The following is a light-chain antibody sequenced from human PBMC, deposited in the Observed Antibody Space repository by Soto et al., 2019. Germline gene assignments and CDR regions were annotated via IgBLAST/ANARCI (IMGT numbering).Light chain of an antibody. V-gene: IGKV3-15*01. CDR1: QSVSSN. Sequence: EIVMTQSPATLSVSPGERATLSCRASQSVSSNLAWYQLKPGQAPRLLIYGASTRAPGIPVRFSGSGSGTEFTLTISNLQSEDFAVYYCQQYHNWPPLTFGQGTKVETK. J-gene: IGKJ1*01. CDR2: GAS. CDR3: QQYHNWPPLT.